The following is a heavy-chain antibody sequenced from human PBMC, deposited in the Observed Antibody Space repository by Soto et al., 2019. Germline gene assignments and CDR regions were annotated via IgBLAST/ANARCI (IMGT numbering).Heavy chain of an antibody. D-gene: IGHD3-3*01. CDR3: ARDTYDFWGYNWFDP. CDR1: GFTFSSYS. CDR2: ISSSSSTI. Sequence: XGSLRLSCAASGFTFSSYSVNRVRQAPGKGLEWVSYISSSSSTIYYADSVKGRFTISRDNAKNSLYLQMNSLRDEDTAVYYCARDTYDFWGYNWFDPWGQGTLVTVSS. V-gene: IGHV3-48*02. J-gene: IGHJ5*02.